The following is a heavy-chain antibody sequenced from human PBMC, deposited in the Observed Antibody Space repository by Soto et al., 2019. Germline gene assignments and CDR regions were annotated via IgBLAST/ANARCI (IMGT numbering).Heavy chain of an antibody. CDR2: TSSSGSIK. D-gene: IGHD5-12*01. V-gene: IGHV3-48*03. CDR1: GFSFSSYG. CDR3: ARVGPEPYSGYEKPLDH. Sequence: EVHLVESGGGLVQPGGSLRLSCAASGFSFSSYGMNWVRQAPGKGLEGISYTSSSGSIKYYADSMRGRLTISRDNAKNSLYLQMSSLRAEDTAVYYCARVGPEPYSGYEKPLDHLGPGTLVTVSS. J-gene: IGHJ4*02.